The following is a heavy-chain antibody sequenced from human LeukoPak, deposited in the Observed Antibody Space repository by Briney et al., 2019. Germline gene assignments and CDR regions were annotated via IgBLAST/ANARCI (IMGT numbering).Heavy chain of an antibody. CDR1: GYTFTGYY. CDR3: ARDHCSANSCYEDYYNGLDV. CDR2: INPKSGGT. V-gene: IGHV1-2*02. J-gene: IGHJ6*02. D-gene: IGHD2-2*01. Sequence: GASVKVSCKASGYTFTGYYMLWVRQAPGQGLEWMGWINPKSGGTEYAKRFQGRVTMTRDTSISTAYMELSRLRSDDTAVYYCARDHCSANSCYEDYYNGLDVWGQGTTVTVSS.